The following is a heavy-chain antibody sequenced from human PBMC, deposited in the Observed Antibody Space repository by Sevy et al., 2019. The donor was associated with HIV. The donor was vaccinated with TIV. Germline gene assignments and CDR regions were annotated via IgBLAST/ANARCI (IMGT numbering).Heavy chain of an antibody. CDR3: ARVASEFGDYYYYSIDV. V-gene: IGHV3-30*03. CDR2: ISYDGSNK. J-gene: IGHJ6*02. CDR1: GFTFRSYG. D-gene: IGHD3-10*01. Sequence: GGSLRLSCAVSGFTFRSYGMHWVRQAPGKGLEWVAVISYDGSNKFYADSVKGRFTISRDNSKNTLYLQMNSLRAEDTAVYYCARVASEFGDYYYYSIDVWGQGTTVTVPS.